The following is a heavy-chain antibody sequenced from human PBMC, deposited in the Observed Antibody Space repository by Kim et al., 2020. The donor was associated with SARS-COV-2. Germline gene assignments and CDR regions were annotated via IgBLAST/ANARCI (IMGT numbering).Heavy chain of an antibody. CDR2: ISAYNGNT. CDR1: GYTFTSYG. CDR3: AREPRIVVVVAATRAGDFDY. Sequence: ASVKVSCKASGYTFTSYGISWVRQAPGQGLEWMGWISAYNGNTNYAQKLQGRVTMTTDTSTSTAYMELRSLRSDDTAVYYCAREPRIVVVVAATRAGDFDYGGQETLGTVSS. D-gene: IGHD2-15*01. V-gene: IGHV1-18*01. J-gene: IGHJ4*02.